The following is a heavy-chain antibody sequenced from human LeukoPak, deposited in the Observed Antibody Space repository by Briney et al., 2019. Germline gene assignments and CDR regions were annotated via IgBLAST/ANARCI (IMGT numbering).Heavy chain of an antibody. V-gene: IGHV4-34*01. CDR2: INHSGST. D-gene: IGHD3-9*01. J-gene: IGHJ4*02. CDR3: ARGGSGILTGYPSTIRY. Sequence: NPSETLSLTCAVYGGSFSGYYWSWVRQPPGKGLEWIGEINHSGSTNYNPSLKSRVSISVDTSKNQFSLKLSSVTAADTAVYYCARGGSGILTGYPSTIRYWGQGTLVTVSS. CDR1: GGSFSGYY.